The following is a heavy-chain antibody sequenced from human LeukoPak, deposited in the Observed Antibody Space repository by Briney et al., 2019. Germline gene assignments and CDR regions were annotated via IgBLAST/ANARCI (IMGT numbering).Heavy chain of an antibody. Sequence: PGGSLRLSCAASGFTFSSYAMSWVRRAPGKGLEWVSGISASGDVTFHADPVKGRFTISRDNSRNTLYLQMNSLRAEDTAEYYCAKSLLTTASGTGRAFDIWGQGTMVTVSA. CDR3: AKSLLTTASGTGRAFDI. J-gene: IGHJ3*02. D-gene: IGHD1-26*01. CDR1: GFTFSSYA. V-gene: IGHV3-23*01. CDR2: ISASGDVT.